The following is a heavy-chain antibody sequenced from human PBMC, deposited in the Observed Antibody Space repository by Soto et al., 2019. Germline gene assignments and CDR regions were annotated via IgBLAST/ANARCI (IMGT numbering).Heavy chain of an antibody. CDR1: GFTFSSYA. D-gene: IGHD2-2*01. CDR3: ARGGGFCSSTSCYAYYYYYGMDV. V-gene: IGHV3-30-3*01. J-gene: IGHJ6*02. Sequence: ESGGGVVQPGRSLRLSCAASGFTFSSYAMHWVRQAPGKGLEWVAVISYDGSNKYYADSVKGRFTISRDNSKNTLYLQMNSLRAEDTAVYYCARGGGFCSSTSCYAYYYYYGMDVWGQGTTVTVSS. CDR2: ISYDGSNK.